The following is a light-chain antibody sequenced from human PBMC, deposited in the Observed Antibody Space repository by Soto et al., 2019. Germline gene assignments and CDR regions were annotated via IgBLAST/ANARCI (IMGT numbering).Light chain of an antibody. Sequence: EIVLTRSPGTLSLSPGERATLSCRASRGVSSSYLAWYHQKPGQATRLLIYGASTRATGIPDRFSGSGFGTDFTLTISRLEPEDFAVYYCQHYGTSPGTFGQGTTVEIK. CDR2: GAS. CDR3: QHYGTSPGT. V-gene: IGKV3-20*01. CDR1: RGVSSSY. J-gene: IGKJ1*01.